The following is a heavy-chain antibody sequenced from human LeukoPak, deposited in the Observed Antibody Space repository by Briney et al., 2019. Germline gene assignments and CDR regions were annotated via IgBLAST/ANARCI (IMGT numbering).Heavy chain of an antibody. D-gene: IGHD6-6*01. CDR3: ARGQLVLYYYYYYMDV. V-gene: IGHV1-69*05. Sequence: GASVKVSCKASGYTFTGYYMHWVRQAPGQGLEWMGWIIPIFGTANYAQKFQGRVTITTDESTSTAYMELSSLRSEDTAVYYCARGQLVLYYYYYYMDVWGKGTTVTVSS. CDR1: GYTFTGYY. CDR2: IIPIFGTA. J-gene: IGHJ6*03.